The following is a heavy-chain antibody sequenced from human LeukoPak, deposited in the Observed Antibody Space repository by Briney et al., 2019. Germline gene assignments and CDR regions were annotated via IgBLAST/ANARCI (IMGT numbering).Heavy chain of an antibody. V-gene: IGHV3-74*01. CDR2: ISSDESSI. CDR3: ARGLIEMAPSWFDP. J-gene: IGHJ5*02. D-gene: IGHD5-24*01. CDR1: GFTFSSYW. Sequence: GGSLRLSCRASGFTFSSYWMHWVRQAPGKGLLWVSRISSDESSISYADSVKGRFTISRDNANNTLYLQMNSLRAEDTAVYYCARGLIEMAPSWFDPWGQGTLVTVSS.